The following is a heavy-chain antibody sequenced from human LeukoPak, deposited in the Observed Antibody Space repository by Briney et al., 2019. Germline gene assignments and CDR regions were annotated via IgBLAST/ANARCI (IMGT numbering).Heavy chain of an antibody. CDR3: ARDRGYCSGGSCYVDWFDP. CDR2: ISAYNGNT. D-gene: IGHD2-15*01. Sequence: ASVKVSCKASGYTFTSYGISWVRQAPGQGLEWMGWISAYNGNTNYAQKLQGRVTMTTDTSTSTAYMELRSLRSDDTAVYYCARDRGYCSGGSCYVDWFDPWGQGTLVTVSS. CDR1: GYTFTSYG. V-gene: IGHV1-18*01. J-gene: IGHJ5*02.